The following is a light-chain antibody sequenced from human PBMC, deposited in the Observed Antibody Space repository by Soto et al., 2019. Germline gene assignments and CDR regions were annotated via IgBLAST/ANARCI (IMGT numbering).Light chain of an antibody. V-gene: IGKV3-15*01. Sequence: EIVMTQSPATLSVSQGERATLSCRASQNVRSNLAWYQQKPGQAPRLLIYGASTRATGIPARFSGRGSGTEFILTFSSLQSEDFAGYYCQQYDEWPETFGEGTKVK. J-gene: IGKJ1*01. CDR2: GAS. CDR1: QNVRSN. CDR3: QQYDEWPET.